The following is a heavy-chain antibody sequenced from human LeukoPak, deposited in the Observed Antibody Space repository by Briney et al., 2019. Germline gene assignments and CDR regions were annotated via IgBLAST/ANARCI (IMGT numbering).Heavy chain of an antibody. CDR2: INPSGGST. D-gene: IGHD5-12*01. V-gene: IGHV1-46*01. Sequence: ASVKVSCQASGYTFTSYYMHWVRQAPGQGLEWMGIINPSGGSTSYAQKFQGRVTMTRDTSTSTVYMELSSLRSEDTAVYYCARDVPRGYSGYDGGAVDDYWGQGTLVTVSS. CDR1: GYTFTSYY. CDR3: ARDVPRGYSGYDGGAVDDY. J-gene: IGHJ4*02.